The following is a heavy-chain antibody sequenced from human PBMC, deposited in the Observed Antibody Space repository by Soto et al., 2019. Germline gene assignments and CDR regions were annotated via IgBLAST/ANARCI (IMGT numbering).Heavy chain of an antibody. Sequence: PSETLSLTCAVSSGSISSSNWWSWVRQPPGKGLEWIGEIYHSGSTNYNPSLKSRVTISVDKSKNQFSLKLSSVTAADTAVYYCARADFWSGYPLFDYWGQGTLVTVSS. CDR2: IYHSGST. CDR1: SGSISSSNW. CDR3: ARADFWSGYPLFDY. V-gene: IGHV4-4*02. D-gene: IGHD3-3*01. J-gene: IGHJ4*02.